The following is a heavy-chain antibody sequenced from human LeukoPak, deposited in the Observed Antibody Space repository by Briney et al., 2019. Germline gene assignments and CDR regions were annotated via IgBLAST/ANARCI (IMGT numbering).Heavy chain of an antibody. CDR1: GFTFSSYS. V-gene: IGHV3-21*01. Sequence: GGSLRLSCAASGFTFSSYSMNWVRQAPGKGLEWVSSISSSSSYIYYADSVKGRFTISRDNARNSLYLQMNSLRAEDTAVYYCAGISGSYLHAFDIWGQGTMVTVSS. J-gene: IGHJ3*02. D-gene: IGHD1-26*01. CDR3: AGISGSYLHAFDI. CDR2: ISSSSSYI.